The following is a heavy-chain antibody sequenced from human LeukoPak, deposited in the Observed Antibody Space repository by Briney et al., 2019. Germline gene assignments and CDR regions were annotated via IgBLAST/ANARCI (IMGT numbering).Heavy chain of an antibody. CDR1: GVSVSDGRYX. V-gene: IGHV4-31*03. Sequence: SQTLSLTCNVSGVSVSDGRYXXXXXXXXXXXXXXWIGYKYYSGSAKYNPSLKXRLTISIDXXXXQXSLQLSSVTAADTATYYCATPYCSGISCLDVFNMWGQGTRVTVSS. CDR3: ATPYCSGISCLDVFNM. D-gene: IGHD2-2*01. CDR2: KYYSGSA. J-gene: IGHJ3*02.